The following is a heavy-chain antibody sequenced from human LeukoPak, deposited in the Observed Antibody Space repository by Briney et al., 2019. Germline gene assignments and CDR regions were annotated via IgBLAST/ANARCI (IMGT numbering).Heavy chain of an antibody. CDR1: GYSFTSYW. CDR2: IYPDDSDT. D-gene: IGHD2-8*01. CDR3: ARLAFCTNAVCFSNYYYSMDV. Sequence: GESLKISCKGSGYSFTSYWIGWVRQMPGKGLEWMGIIYPDDSDTKYSPSFQGHVTISADKSTSTAYLQWSSLKASDTAMYYCARLAFCTNAVCFSNYYYSMDVWGRGTTVTVSS. J-gene: IGHJ6*03. V-gene: IGHV5-51*01.